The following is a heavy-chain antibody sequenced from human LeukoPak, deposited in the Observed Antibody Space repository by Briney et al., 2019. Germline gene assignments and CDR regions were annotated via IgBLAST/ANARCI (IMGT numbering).Heavy chain of an antibody. V-gene: IGHV3-66*01. Sequence: GGSLRLSCAASGFTVSTNYMSWGRQAPGKGLEWVSVIYSGGSTYYADSVKGRFTIPRDNFKNTLYLQMNSLRAEDTAVYYCAREVPYGYYYDSSWYFNLWGRGTLVTVSS. CDR2: IYSGGST. J-gene: IGHJ2*01. CDR3: AREVPYGYYYDSSWYFNL. CDR1: GFTVSTNY. D-gene: IGHD3-22*01.